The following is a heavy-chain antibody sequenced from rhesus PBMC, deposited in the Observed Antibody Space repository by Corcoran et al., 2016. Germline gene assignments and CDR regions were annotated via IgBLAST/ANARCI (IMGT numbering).Heavy chain of an antibody. Sequence: EVQLVQTGAEVKKPGASVKISCRASGYTFTDSYLHWVRQAPGKGLEGMGRVEPEDGEAIHAQKFQDRVTSPADTSTDTAEMELSSLIAEDTAGYYCATGRYSGYTYVDYWGHGFLVTVSS. CDR3: ATGRYSGYTYVDY. CDR1: GYTFTDSY. J-gene: IGHJ4*01. CDR2: VEPEDGEA. D-gene: IGHD5-24*01. V-gene: IGHV1-111*02.